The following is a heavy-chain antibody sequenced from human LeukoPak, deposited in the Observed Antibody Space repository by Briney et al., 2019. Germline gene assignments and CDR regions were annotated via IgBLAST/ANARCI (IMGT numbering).Heavy chain of an antibody. V-gene: IGHV3-48*03. CDR3: ARSGGNLDC. CDR1: GFTFSGYA. CDR2: IRSSGNII. J-gene: IGHJ4*02. Sequence: GESLRLSCAASGFTFSGYAMNWVRQAPGKVLEWVSYIRSSGNIIYYADSVKGRFTISRDNSKDSLYLQMNSLRAEDTSVYYCARSGGNLDCWGQGSLVSVSS. D-gene: IGHD4-23*01.